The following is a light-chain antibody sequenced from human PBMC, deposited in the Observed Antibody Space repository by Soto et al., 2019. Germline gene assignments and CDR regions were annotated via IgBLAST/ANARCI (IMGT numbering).Light chain of an antibody. V-gene: IGKV3-20*01. J-gene: IGKJ1*01. CDR1: QSVRSSY. Sequence: EIVLTQSPGTLSLSPGERATLSCRASQSVRSSYLAWYQQKPGQSPRLLIYDASNRATGIPDRSSGSGSGNDFTLVISRPEPEDFAFYVCQQYGSSPTFGQGTKVEIK. CDR2: DAS. CDR3: QQYGSSPT.